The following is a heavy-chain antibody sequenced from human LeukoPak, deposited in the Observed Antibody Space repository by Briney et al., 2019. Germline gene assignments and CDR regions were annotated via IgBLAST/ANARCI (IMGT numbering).Heavy chain of an antibody. D-gene: IGHD2-15*01. CDR3: ARDLAATRYFDY. Sequence: TPSETLSLTCTVSGGSISSSSYYWGWIRQPPGKGLEWIGSIYYSGSTYYDPSLKSRVTISVDTSKNQFSLKLSSVTAADTAVYYCARDLAATRYFDYWGQGTLVTVSS. V-gene: IGHV4-39*07. CDR1: GGSISSSSYY. CDR2: IYYSGST. J-gene: IGHJ4*02.